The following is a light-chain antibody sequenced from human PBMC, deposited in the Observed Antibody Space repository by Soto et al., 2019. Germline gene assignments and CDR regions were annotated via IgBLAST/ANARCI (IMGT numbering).Light chain of an antibody. CDR2: GNS. CDR3: QSYDSSLSGLHVV. V-gene: IGLV1-40*01. CDR1: SSNIGAGYD. J-gene: IGLJ2*01. Sequence: QPVLTQPPSVSGAPGQRVTISCTGSSSNIGAGYDVHWYQQLPGTAPKLLIYGNSTRPSGVPDRFSGSKSGTSASLAITGLQAEDEADYYCQSYDSSLSGLHVVFGGGTKLTVL.